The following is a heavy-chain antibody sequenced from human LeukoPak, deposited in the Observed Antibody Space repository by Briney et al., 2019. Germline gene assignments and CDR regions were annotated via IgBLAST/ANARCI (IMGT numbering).Heavy chain of an antibody. Sequence: SETLSLTCTVSGGSISNSNYYWGWIRQPPGKGLEWIGNIYYSGSTYYNPSLRSRVTISVDTSKNQFSLKLSSVTAADTAVYYCARPKRGWRQGWFDYWGQGTLVTVSS. D-gene: IGHD6-19*01. CDR2: IYYSGST. CDR3: ARPKRGWRQGWFDY. J-gene: IGHJ4*02. CDR1: GGSISNSNYY. V-gene: IGHV4-39*01.